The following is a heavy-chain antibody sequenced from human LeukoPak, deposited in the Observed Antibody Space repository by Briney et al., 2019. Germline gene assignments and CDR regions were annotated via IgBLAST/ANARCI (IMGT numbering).Heavy chain of an antibody. V-gene: IGHV3-30*18. CDR2: ISEDGSNK. Sequence: SGGSLRLSCAASGYTFSTYGIHWVRQSPGKGLKWLAVISEDGSNKYYADSVKGRFTISRDSSKNTLYLQMNSLRAEDTAVYYCAKDVAYYDSSGTLDYWGQGTLVTVSS. CDR1: GYTFSTYG. CDR3: AKDVAYYDSSGTLDY. J-gene: IGHJ4*02. D-gene: IGHD3-22*01.